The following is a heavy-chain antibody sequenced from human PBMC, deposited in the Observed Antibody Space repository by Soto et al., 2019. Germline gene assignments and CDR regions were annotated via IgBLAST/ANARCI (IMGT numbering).Heavy chain of an antibody. Sequence: SETLSLTCTVSGDPINTGAYFWTWIRQTPGKGLEWIAYIYYSGKTYYNPSLKSRLSISLDTSKNQFSLRLSSVTAADTAVYYCARDCASDTSSPSGRYDSWGQGTLVTVSA. J-gene: IGHJ5*01. D-gene: IGHD5-18*01. V-gene: IGHV4-31*03. CDR1: GDPINTGAYF. CDR2: IYYSGKT. CDR3: ARDCASDTSSPSGRYDS.